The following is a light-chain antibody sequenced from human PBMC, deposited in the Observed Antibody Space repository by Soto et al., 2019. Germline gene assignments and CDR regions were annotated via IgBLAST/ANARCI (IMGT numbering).Light chain of an antibody. V-gene: IGKV1-5*03. CDR3: QQYSSYPLT. CDR2: GAS. Sequence: DIQMTKSPSTLSASVKDRVTITCRASQSISSWLAWYQQKPGKAPKVLIYGASNLESGVPSRFSGSGSETEYSLTISSLQPDDFATYYCQQYSSYPLTFGAGTKLEIK. J-gene: IGKJ4*01. CDR1: QSISSW.